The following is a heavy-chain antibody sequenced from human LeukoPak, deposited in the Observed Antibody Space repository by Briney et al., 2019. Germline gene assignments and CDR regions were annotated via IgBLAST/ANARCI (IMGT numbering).Heavy chain of an antibody. D-gene: IGHD4-11*01. J-gene: IGHJ5*02. CDR1: GGSISSSSYY. Sequence: SETLSLTCTVSGGSISSSSYYWGWIRQPPGKGLEWIGSIYYSGSTYYNPSLKSRVTISVDTSKNQFSLKLSSVTAADTAVYYCARRPRIDYRPSPWFDPWGQGTLVTVSP. CDR3: ARRPRIDYRPSPWFDP. V-gene: IGHV4-39*01. CDR2: IYYSGST.